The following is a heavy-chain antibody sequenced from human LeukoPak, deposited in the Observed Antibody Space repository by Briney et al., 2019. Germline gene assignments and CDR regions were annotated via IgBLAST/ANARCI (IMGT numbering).Heavy chain of an antibody. CDR3: ARVLLLDYAFDI. CDR2: ISWNSGSI. CDR1: GFTFDDYA. D-gene: IGHD3-10*01. V-gene: IGHV3-9*01. Sequence: SGGSLRLSCAASGFTFDDYAMHWVRQAPGKGLEWVSGISWNSGSIGYADSVKGRFTISRDNAKNSLYLQMNSLRAKDTALYYCARVLLLDYAFDIWGQGTMVTVSS. J-gene: IGHJ3*02.